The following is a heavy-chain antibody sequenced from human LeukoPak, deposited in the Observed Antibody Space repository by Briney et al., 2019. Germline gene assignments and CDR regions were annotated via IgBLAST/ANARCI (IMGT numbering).Heavy chain of an antibody. Sequence: GGSLRLSCAASKFTFSSYWMSWVRQAPGKGLEWVAVISYDGSNKYYADSVKGRFTISRDNSKNTLYLQMNSLRAEDTAVYYCARAFRPPYYYGSGSYYTYYFDYWGQGTLVTVSS. CDR1: KFTFSSYW. CDR3: ARAFRPPYYYGSGSYYTYYFDY. D-gene: IGHD3-10*01. V-gene: IGHV3-30-3*01. CDR2: ISYDGSNK. J-gene: IGHJ4*02.